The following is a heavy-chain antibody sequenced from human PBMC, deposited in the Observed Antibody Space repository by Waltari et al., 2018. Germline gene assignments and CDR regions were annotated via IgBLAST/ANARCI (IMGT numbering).Heavy chain of an antibody. CDR1: GYTFTANY. Sequence: QVQLVQSGAEVKRPGASVKVSCKASGYTFTANYVHWVRQAPGQGLEWMGWIHPNSGSTDDAQQFQGRVTMTLDTSISTLYMELSRLGSDDTAVYYCARAWFNSGFDYWGQGSLVTVSS. D-gene: IGHD3-10*01. V-gene: IGHV1-2*02. CDR3: ARAWFNSGFDY. J-gene: IGHJ4*02. CDR2: IHPNSGST.